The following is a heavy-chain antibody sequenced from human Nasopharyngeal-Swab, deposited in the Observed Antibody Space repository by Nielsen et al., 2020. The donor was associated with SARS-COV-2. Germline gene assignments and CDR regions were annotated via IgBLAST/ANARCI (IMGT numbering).Heavy chain of an antibody. Sequence: ASVKVSCKASGYTFTGYYMHWVRQAPGQGLEWMGWINPNSGGTNYAQKFQGRVTMTRDTSISTAYMELSRLRSDDTAVYYCARENYYDSSGLDYWGQGTLVTVSP. CDR1: GYTFTGYY. D-gene: IGHD3-22*01. J-gene: IGHJ4*02. CDR2: INPNSGGT. V-gene: IGHV1-2*02. CDR3: ARENYYDSSGLDY.